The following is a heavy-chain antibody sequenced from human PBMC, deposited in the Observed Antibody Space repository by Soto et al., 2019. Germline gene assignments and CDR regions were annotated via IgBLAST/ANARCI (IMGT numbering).Heavy chain of an antibody. J-gene: IGHJ4*02. CDR2: ISSTSIHI. Sequence: EVQLVESGGGLVKPGGSLRLSCAASGFAFSDNSMKWVRQAPGRGLEWVSSISSTSIHIFSADSVKGRFTISRDNAKNSLYLQMNSLRAEDTAIYYCARQRGGREGDYWGQGTLVIVSS. V-gene: IGHV3-21*01. CDR3: ARQRGGREGDY. D-gene: IGHD1-26*01. CDR1: GFAFSDNS.